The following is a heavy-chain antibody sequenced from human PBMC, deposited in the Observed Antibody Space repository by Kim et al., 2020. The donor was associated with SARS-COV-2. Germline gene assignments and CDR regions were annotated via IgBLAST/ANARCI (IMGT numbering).Heavy chain of an antibody. CDR3: ARGLEQQLVLGGFDY. V-gene: IGHV4-30-2*01. D-gene: IGHD6-13*01. J-gene: IGHJ4*02. Sequence: PSLRCRFTISVNRSKSQFSLKLSSVTAADTAVYYCARGLEQQLVLGGFDYWGQGTLVTVSS.